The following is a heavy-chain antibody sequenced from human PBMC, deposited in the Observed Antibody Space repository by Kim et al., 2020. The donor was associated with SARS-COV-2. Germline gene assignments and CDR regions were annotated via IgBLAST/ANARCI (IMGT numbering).Heavy chain of an antibody. CDR3: ARGVAGTRAYYFDY. CDR1: GFTFSSYE. Sequence: GGSLRLSCAASGFTFSSYEMNWVRQAPGKGLAWLSYINRGGSTIYYADSVKGRFTISRDNAKNSLYLQMNSLRAEDTAVYYCARGVAGTRAYYFDYLGQG. V-gene: IGHV3-48*03. D-gene: IGHD6-19*01. J-gene: IGHJ4*02. CDR2: INRGGSTI.